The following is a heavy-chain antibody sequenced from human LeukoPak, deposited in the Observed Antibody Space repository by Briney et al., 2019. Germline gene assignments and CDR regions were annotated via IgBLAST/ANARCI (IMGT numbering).Heavy chain of an antibody. CDR2: IRHDGSNK. Sequence: GGSLRLSCAASGFTFSNYDIHWVRQAPGKGLEWVAFIRHDGSNKYYADSVKGRFTISRDNSKNTLYLQMNSLRAEDTAVYYCAKVYSWYSSGGFDYWGQGTLVTVSS. V-gene: IGHV3-30*02. D-gene: IGHD6-19*01. CDR3: AKVYSWYSSGGFDY. J-gene: IGHJ4*02. CDR1: GFTFSNYD.